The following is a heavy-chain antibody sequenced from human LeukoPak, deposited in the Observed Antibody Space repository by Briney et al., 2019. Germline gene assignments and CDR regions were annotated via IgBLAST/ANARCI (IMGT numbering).Heavy chain of an antibody. CDR2: ISGYNGQT. CDR1: GYTFIIYG. D-gene: IGHD6-19*01. CDR3: ARDRGGSGGVAVTGSLGSYYSYGLDV. Sequence: ASVKVSYKASGYTFIIYGLSWGRQAPGQGLEGMEWISGYNGQTNNAQKFQGRVTMTRDTSTSTAFMELRSLRFDDTAVYYCARDRGGSGGVAVTGSLGSYYSYGLDVWGPGTTVTVSS. J-gene: IGHJ6*02. V-gene: IGHV1-18*01.